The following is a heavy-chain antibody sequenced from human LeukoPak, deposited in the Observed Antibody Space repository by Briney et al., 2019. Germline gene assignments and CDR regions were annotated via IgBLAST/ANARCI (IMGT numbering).Heavy chain of an antibody. V-gene: IGHV1-69*05. Sequence: SVKDSCKASGGTFSNYAISWVRQAPGQGLEWMGGIIPILGTANYAPKFQDRVTISMDESTSTSFMELRSLRSEDTAVYYCANGNYYDRSGNHHRIYNWFDPLGQGTLDTVSS. J-gene: IGHJ5*02. CDR3: ANGNYYDRSGNHHRIYNWFDP. CDR2: IIPILGTA. CDR1: GGTFSNYA. D-gene: IGHD3-22*01.